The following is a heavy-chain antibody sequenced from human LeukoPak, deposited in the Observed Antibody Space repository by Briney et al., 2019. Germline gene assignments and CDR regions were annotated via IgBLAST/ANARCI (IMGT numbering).Heavy chain of an antibody. D-gene: IGHD2-8*01. J-gene: IGHJ3*01. CDR3: VGTSLSRWYCTKGICNDAFDL. V-gene: IGHV1-69*05. CDR1: GGTFSSYA. Sequence: GSSVKVSCKASGGTFSSYAISWVRQAPGQGLEWMGGIIPIFGTANYAQKFQGRVTITTDESTSTAYMELSSLRSEDTAVYDWVGTSLSRWYCTKGICNDAFDLWGQATIVTVSS. CDR2: IIPIFGTA.